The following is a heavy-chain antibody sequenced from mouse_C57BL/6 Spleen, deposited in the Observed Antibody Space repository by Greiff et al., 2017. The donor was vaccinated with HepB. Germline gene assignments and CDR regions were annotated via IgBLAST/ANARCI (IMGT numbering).Heavy chain of an antibody. Sequence: QVQLKPPGAELVKPGASVKMSCKASGYPFTSYWITWVKQRPGQGLEWIGDIYPGSGSTHYNAKFKSKATLTVDTSSSTAYMQIRSLTSEDSAVYYCARRPDYYGSSPDAMDYGGEGTSVTDSS. D-gene: IGHD1-1*01. V-gene: IGHV1-55*01. J-gene: IGHJ4*01. CDR3: ARRPDYYGSSPDAMDY. CDR1: GYPFTSYW. CDR2: IYPGSGST.